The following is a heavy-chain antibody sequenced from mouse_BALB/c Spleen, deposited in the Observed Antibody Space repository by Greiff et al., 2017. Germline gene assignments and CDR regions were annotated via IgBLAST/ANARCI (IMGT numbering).Heavy chain of an antibody. D-gene: IGHD2-1*01. CDR2: ISSGSSTI. Sequence: EVNVVESGGGLVQPGGSRKLSCAASGFTFSSFGMHWVRQAPEKGLEWVAYISSGSSTIYYADTVKGRFTISRDNPKNTLFLQMTSLRSEDTAMYYCARCPYGNYFDYWGQGTTLTVSS. CDR3: ARCPYGNYFDY. CDR1: GFTFSSFG. J-gene: IGHJ2*01. V-gene: IGHV5-17*02.